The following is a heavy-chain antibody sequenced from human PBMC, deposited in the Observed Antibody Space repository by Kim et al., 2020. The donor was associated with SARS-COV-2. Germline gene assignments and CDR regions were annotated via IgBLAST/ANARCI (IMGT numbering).Heavy chain of an antibody. CDR3: ARQGGAATYYYFDY. V-gene: IGHV4-39*01. Sequence: NPSLTSRVPISVDTSKNQFSLKLSSVTAADTAVYYCARQGGAATYYYFDYWGQGTLVTVSS. D-gene: IGHD1-26*01. J-gene: IGHJ4*02.